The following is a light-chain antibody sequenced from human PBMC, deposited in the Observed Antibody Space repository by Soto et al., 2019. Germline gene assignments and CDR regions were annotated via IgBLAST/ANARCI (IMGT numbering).Light chain of an antibody. CDR3: QQYDNSIT. V-gene: IGKV3-20*01. CDR2: GAS. CDR1: QSVNSNY. J-gene: IGKJ5*01. Sequence: EIVLTQSPDTLSLSPGESATLSCRASQSVNSNYLAWYQQKPGQAPRLLIYGASSRATDIPDRFSGSGSGTDFTLTISRLEPEDFAVFYWQQYDNSITFGQGTRLEIE.